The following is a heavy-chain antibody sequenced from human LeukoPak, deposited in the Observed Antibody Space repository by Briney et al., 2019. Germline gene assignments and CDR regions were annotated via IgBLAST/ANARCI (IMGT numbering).Heavy chain of an antibody. Sequence: GSLRLSCAASGFTFNDYYMSWIRQAPGKGLEWLSYINIGGTNTHYADSVKGRFTISRDNAKKSLYLEMNNLRAEDTAVYYCATDGAGFDAWGQGVLVTVSS. J-gene: IGHJ5*02. CDR3: ATDGAGFDA. CDR2: INIGGTNT. V-gene: IGHV3-11*01. CDR1: GFTFNDYY.